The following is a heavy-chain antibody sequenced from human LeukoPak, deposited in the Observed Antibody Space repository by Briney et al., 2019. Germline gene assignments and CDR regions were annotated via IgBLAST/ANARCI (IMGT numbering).Heavy chain of an antibody. CDR2: VYFNGHT. Sequence: SETLSLTCTVSGGSITNYYWSWIRQPPGKGLEWIGYVYFNGHTDYNPSLRSRITISVDTSKNQFSLKLTSVTAADTAVYYCARGSPRAEKWGQGTLVTVSS. CDR1: GGSITNYY. V-gene: IGHV4-59*13. CDR3: ARGSPRAEK. J-gene: IGHJ4*02.